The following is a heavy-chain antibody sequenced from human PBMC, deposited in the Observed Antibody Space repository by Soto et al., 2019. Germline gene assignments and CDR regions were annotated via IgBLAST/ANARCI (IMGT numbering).Heavy chain of an antibody. CDR1: GFTVSSNY. J-gene: IGHJ4*02. CDR3: ARASGDYDSSGYLDY. D-gene: IGHD3-22*01. V-gene: IGHV3-53*01. CDR2: IYSGGST. Sequence: GGSLRLSCAASGFTVSSNYMSWVRQAPGKGLEWVSVIYSGGSTYYADSVKGRFTISRDNSKNTLYLQMNSLRAEDTAVYYCARASGDYDSSGYLDYWGQGTLVTVSS.